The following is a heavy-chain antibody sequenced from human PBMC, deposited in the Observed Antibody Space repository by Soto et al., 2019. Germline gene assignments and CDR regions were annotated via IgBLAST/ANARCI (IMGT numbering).Heavy chain of an antibody. J-gene: IGHJ3*02. CDR1: GFTFENYW. CDR3: ARDANYRDSTVSDDVFDI. CDR2: IRKDGTQE. Sequence: DVQLMESGAGVVQPGGSLRLSCEASGFTFENYWMTWVRQAPGKGLEWVANIRKDGTQEHYVDSVEGRFSVSRDKARASLYLQMNRLGIEDTAVYYCARDANYRDSTVSDDVFDIWGQGTMVTVSP. V-gene: IGHV3-7*05. D-gene: IGHD3-16*02.